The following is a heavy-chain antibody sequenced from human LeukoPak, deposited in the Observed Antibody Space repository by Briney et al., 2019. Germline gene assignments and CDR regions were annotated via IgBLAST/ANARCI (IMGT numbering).Heavy chain of an antibody. Sequence: GGSLRLSCAASGFTFSSYWMSWVRQAPGKGLEWVANIKQDGSEKYYVDCVKGRFTISRDNAKNSLYLQMNSLRAEDTAVYYCARDEPNLYSGSLGWGQGTLVTASS. CDR2: IKQDGSEK. CDR3: ARDEPNLYSGSLG. J-gene: IGHJ4*02. CDR1: GFTFSSYW. D-gene: IGHD1-26*01. V-gene: IGHV3-7*04.